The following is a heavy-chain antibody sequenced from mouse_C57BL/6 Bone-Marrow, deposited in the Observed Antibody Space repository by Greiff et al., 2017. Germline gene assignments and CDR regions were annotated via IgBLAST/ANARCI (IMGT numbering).Heavy chain of an antibody. CDR2: ISTGGGST. CDR1: GFTFSDYY. CDR3: ARGAMDY. J-gene: IGHJ4*01. Sequence: EVMLVESGGGLVQPGGSLKLSCAASGFTFSDYYMYWVRQTPEKRLEWVAYISTGGGSTYYPDTVKGRFTISRDNAKNTLYLQMSRLKSEDTAMYYCARGAMDYWGQGTSVTVSS. V-gene: IGHV5-12*01.